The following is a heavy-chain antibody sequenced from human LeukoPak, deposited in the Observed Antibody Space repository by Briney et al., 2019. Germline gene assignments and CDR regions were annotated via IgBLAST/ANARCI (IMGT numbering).Heavy chain of an antibody. Sequence: GGSLRLSCVTSGFTFSNFGMHWVRQVPGKGLEWVAVISYDATSNFHVDSVKGRFTISRDNSKNTLCLQMNSLRAEDTAVYYCARDLSSSFQETWFDPWGQGTLVTVSS. CDR3: ARDLSSSFQETWFDP. CDR1: GFTFSNFG. CDR2: ISYDATSN. V-gene: IGHV3-30*12. D-gene: IGHD6-6*01. J-gene: IGHJ5*02.